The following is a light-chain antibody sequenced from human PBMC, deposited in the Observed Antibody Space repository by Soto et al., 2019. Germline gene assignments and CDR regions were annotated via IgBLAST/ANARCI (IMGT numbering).Light chain of an antibody. CDR1: SPNIGTNS. Sequence: QSVLTQAPSASGTPGQRVTISCSGSSPNIGTNSVNWYQQLPGTAPKLLIYSNNQRPSGVPDRFSGSKSGTSASLAISGLQSEDEAHYYCAAWDDSLNGPVFGGGTKVTVL. CDR2: SNN. CDR3: AAWDDSLNGPV. V-gene: IGLV1-44*01. J-gene: IGLJ2*01.